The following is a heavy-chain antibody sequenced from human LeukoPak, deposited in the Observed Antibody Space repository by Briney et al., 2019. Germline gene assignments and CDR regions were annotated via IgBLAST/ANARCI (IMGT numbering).Heavy chain of an antibody. CDR1: GYTFTSCD. CDR3: ARGPHDSSGYYGVY. D-gene: IGHD3-22*01. CDR2: MNPNSGNT. Sequence: ASVKVSCKASGYTFTSCDINWVRQATGQGLEWMGWMNPNSGNTGYAQKFQGRVTITRNTSISTAYMELSSLRSEDTAVYYCARGPHDSSGYYGVYWGQGTLVTVSS. V-gene: IGHV1-8*03. J-gene: IGHJ4*02.